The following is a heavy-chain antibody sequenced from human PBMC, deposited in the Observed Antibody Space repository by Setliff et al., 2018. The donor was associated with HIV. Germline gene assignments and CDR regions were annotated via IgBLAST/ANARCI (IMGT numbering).Heavy chain of an antibody. Sequence: ASVKVSCKASGGTFSSYGIGWVRQAPGQGLEWMGWISPYNGHTNYAQKLQGRVTMTTDTSTSTTYMELTSLRSDDTAVYYCARWSCGRATCYDSPYNWFDPWGQGTLVTVS. D-gene: IGHD2-2*01. J-gene: IGHJ5*02. CDR3: ARWSCGRATCYDSPYNWFDP. CDR1: GGTFSSYG. V-gene: IGHV1-18*01. CDR2: ISPYNGHT.